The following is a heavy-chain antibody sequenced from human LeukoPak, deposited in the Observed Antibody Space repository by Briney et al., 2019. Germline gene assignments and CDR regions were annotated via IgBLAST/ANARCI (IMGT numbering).Heavy chain of an antibody. Sequence: GGSLRLSCAASGFTFSSYAMSWVRQAPGKGLEWVSAISGSGGGTYYADSVKGRFTISRDNSKNTLYLQMDSLRAEDTAVYYCAKAVSSSYFDYWGQGTLVTVSS. V-gene: IGHV3-23*01. J-gene: IGHJ4*02. CDR2: ISGSGGGT. CDR1: GFTFSSYA. CDR3: AKAVSSSYFDY.